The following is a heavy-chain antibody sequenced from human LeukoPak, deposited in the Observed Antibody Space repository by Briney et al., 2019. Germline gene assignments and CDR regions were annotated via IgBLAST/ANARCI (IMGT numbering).Heavy chain of an antibody. CDR2: LRYDGST. CDR1: GFMFRSDG. V-gene: IGHV3-30*02. J-gene: IGHJ4*02. CDR3: AKVNGVAGIDS. Sequence: GGSLRLSCAASGFMFRSDGMYWVRQAPGKGREWVAFLRYDGSTYYADSVKGRFTISRDNSQNTLYLQMSSVRGEDTAVYYCAKVNGVAGIDSWGQGTLVTVSS. D-gene: IGHD6-19*01.